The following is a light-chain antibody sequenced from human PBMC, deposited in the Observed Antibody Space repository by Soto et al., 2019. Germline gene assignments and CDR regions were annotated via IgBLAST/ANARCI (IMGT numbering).Light chain of an antibody. CDR2: GVF. CDR1: ESITSNY. V-gene: IGKV3-20*01. J-gene: IGKJ1*01. CDR3: HQYGISPRT. Sequence: EVVLTQSPGTLSLSPGERVTLSCRASESITSNYLAWYQQKPGQAPRLLIYGVFSRATGISDRFSGSGSGRDFTLTISRLEPEDFAVYYCHQYGISPRTFGPGTKVEIK.